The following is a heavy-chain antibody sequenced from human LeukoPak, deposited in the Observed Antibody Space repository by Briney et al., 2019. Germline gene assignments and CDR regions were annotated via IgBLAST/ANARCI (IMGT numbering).Heavy chain of an antibody. Sequence: SETLSLTCTVSGGSVSSAAYYWSWIRQPPGKGLEWIGYIYNSDNSGSTYYNPSLKRRVTISVDTSKNRFSLELTSVTAADTAVYYCARVRYCSTNRCYDREFDNWGQGTLVTVSS. CDR1: GGSVSSAAYY. D-gene: IGHD2-2*01. CDR2: IYNSDNSGST. J-gene: IGHJ4*02. V-gene: IGHV4-61*08. CDR3: ARVRYCSTNRCYDREFDN.